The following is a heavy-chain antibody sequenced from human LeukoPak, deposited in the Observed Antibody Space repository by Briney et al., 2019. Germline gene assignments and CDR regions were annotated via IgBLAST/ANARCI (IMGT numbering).Heavy chain of an antibody. D-gene: IGHD3-10*01. J-gene: IGHJ4*02. CDR3: ARGEFYFDF. Sequence: SETLSLTCTVSGGSISSYYWSWIRQSPDKGLEWIGYIYYSGSTSYNPSLKSRVTISVDTSKNQFSLKLSSVTAADTAVYYCARGEFYFDFWGQGTRVSVSS. V-gene: IGHV4-59*01. CDR1: GGSISSYY. CDR2: IYYSGST.